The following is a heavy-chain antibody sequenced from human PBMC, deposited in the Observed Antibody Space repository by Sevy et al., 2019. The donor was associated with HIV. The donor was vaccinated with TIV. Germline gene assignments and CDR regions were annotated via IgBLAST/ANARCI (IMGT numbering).Heavy chain of an antibody. V-gene: IGHV3-23*01. D-gene: IGHD4-17*01. J-gene: IGHJ3*02. CDR1: GFTFRNYA. CDR2: ISGPGALT. CDR3: ARGDEPATDYADYVPNAFDI. Sequence: GGSLRLSCAASGFTFRNYAMSYVRQTPGKGLEWDSSISGPGALTYYADSVKCRFTISRDNSKNTLFLQMNSPRAEDTALYYCARGDEPATDYADYVPNAFDIWGQGTMVTVSS.